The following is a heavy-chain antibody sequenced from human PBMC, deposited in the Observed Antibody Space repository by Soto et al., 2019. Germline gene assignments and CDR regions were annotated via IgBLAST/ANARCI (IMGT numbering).Heavy chain of an antibody. Sequence: ASVKVSCKASGGTFSSYAISWVRQAPGQGLEWMGRIIPILGIANYAQKFQGRVTITADKSTSTAYMELSSLRSEDTAVYYCARRRRTDLKLGYCSSTSCYGWDDYYGMDVWGQGTTVTVSS. CDR1: GGTFSSYA. J-gene: IGHJ6*02. CDR3: ARRRRTDLKLGYCSSTSCYGWDDYYGMDV. CDR2: IIPILGIA. V-gene: IGHV1-69*04. D-gene: IGHD2-2*01.